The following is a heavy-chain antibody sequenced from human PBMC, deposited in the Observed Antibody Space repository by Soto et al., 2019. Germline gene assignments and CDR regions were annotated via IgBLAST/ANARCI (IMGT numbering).Heavy chain of an antibody. J-gene: IGHJ6*02. CDR3: ARVGGQSYYAMDV. D-gene: IGHD2-15*01. CDR2: ISTYNGNT. CDR1: GYTFTSYG. V-gene: IGHV1-18*01. Sequence: QVQLVQSGAEVKKPGASVKVSCKTSGYTFTSYGITWVRQAPGQGLEWMGWISTYNGNTNYAQKLQDRVTMTPDTSTSTAYMELWSLRSDDTAVYYCARVGGQSYYAMDVWGQGTTVTVSS.